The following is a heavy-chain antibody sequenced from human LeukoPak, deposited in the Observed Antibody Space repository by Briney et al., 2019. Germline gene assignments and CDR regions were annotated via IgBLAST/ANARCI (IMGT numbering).Heavy chain of an antibody. CDR3: ARGSHDYSKLSWFDP. Sequence: GASVKVSCKASGYTFTGYYMHWVRQAPGQGLEWMGWINPNSGGTNYAQKFQGRVTMTRDTSISTAYMELSRLRSDDTAVYYCARGSHDYSKLSWFDPWGQGTLVTVSS. D-gene: IGHD4-11*01. CDR1: GYTFTGYY. V-gene: IGHV1-2*02. J-gene: IGHJ5*02. CDR2: INPNSGGT.